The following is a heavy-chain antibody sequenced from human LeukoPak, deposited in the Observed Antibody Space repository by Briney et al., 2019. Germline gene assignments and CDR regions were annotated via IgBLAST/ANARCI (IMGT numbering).Heavy chain of an antibody. CDR1: GFTFSSYD. V-gene: IGHV3-13*01. CDR2: IGTAGDT. D-gene: IGHD5-12*01. CDR3: ARAVVWWLRGPGDY. Sequence: GGSLRLTCAASGFTFSSYDMHWVRQATGKGLEWVSAIGTAGDTYYPGSVKGRFTISRDNAKNSLYLQMNSLRAEDTAVYYCARAVVWWLRGPGDYWGQGTLVTVSS. J-gene: IGHJ4*02.